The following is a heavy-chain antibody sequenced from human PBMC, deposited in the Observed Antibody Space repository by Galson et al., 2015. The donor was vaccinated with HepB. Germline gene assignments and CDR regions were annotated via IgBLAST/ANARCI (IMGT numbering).Heavy chain of an antibody. J-gene: IGHJ4*02. V-gene: IGHV3-23*01. Sequence: SLRLSCAASGFPFRSYAMIWVRQTPGKGLEFVSAMSGNAAATYYADSVKGRFTISRDNSKNTLYLQMNVLRADDTAVYYCAKRGPGYRDSTTCYKTFDYWGQGTLLTVSS. CDR1: GFPFRSYA. CDR3: AKRGPGYRDSTTCYKTFDY. D-gene: IGHD2-2*02. CDR2: MSGNAAAT.